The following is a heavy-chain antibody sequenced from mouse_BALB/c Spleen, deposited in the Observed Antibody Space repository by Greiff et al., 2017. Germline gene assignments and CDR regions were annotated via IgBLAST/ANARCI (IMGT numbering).Heavy chain of an antibody. J-gene: IGHJ4*01. CDR3: AWGGAMDY. CDR1: GFTFSDYY. V-gene: IGHV5-4*02. Sequence: EVKVVESGGGLVKPGGSLKLSCAASGFTFSDYYMYWVRQTPEKRLEWVATISDGGSYTYYPDSVKGRFTISRDNAKNNLYLQMSSLKSEDTAMYYCAWGGAMDYWGQGTSVTVSS. CDR2: ISDGGSYT.